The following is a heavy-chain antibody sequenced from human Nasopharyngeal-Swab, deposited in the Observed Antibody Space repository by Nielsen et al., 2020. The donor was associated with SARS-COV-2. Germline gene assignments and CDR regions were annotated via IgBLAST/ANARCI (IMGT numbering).Heavy chain of an antibody. J-gene: IGHJ4*02. V-gene: IGHV4-31*03. Sequence: LRLSCTVSGGSISSGGYYWSWIRQHPGKGLEWIGYIYYSGSTKYNPSLKSRVTISADTSKNQFSLKLSSVTAADTAVYYCARGPDYVWGSYRPTLARRYDYWGQGTLVTVSS. CDR1: GGSISSGGYY. CDR2: IYYSGST. D-gene: IGHD3-16*02. CDR3: ARGPDYVWGSYRPTLARRYDY.